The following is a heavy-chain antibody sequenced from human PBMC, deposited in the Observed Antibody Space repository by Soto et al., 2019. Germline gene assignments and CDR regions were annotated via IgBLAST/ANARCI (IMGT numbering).Heavy chain of an antibody. CDR2: IIPILGIA. J-gene: IGHJ4*02. D-gene: IGHD2-15*01. CDR3: ARGPRSLVVVAAPFDY. Sequence: QVQLVQSGAEVKKPGSSVKVSCKASGGTFSSYTISWVRQAPGQGLEWMGRIIPILGIANYAQKFQGRVTITADKSTSIAYMELSSLRSEDTAVYYCARGPRSLVVVAAPFDYWGQGTLVTVSS. CDR1: GGTFSSYT. V-gene: IGHV1-69*02.